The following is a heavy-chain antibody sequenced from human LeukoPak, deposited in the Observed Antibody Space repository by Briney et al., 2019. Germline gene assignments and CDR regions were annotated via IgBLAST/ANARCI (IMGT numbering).Heavy chain of an antibody. CDR3: ARDQNGLSRQQLGHDIDY. Sequence: GGSLRLSCAASGFTFSSYWMSWVRQAPGKGLEWVANIKQDGSEKYYVDSVKGRFTISRDNAKNSLYLQMNSLRAEDTAVYYCARDQNGLSRQQLGHDIDYWGQGTLVTVSS. CDR1: GFTFSSYW. CDR2: IKQDGSEK. D-gene: IGHD6-13*01. J-gene: IGHJ4*02. V-gene: IGHV3-7*01.